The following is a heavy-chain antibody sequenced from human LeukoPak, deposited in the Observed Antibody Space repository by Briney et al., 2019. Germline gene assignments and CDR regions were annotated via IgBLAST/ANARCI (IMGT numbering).Heavy chain of an antibody. CDR3: ARSGSTGYSLDY. CDR1: GYSFTGYF. V-gene: IGHV1-2*02. J-gene: IGHJ4*02. CDR2: IDPNSGDT. Sequence: ASVKVSFKASGYSFTGYFIHWVRQAPGQGLEWMGCIDPNSGDTKYAQKFQGRVSMPRDTSTRTAYMELSRLRSDDTAVYFCARSGSTGYSLDYWGQGTLVTVSP. D-gene: IGHD3-22*01.